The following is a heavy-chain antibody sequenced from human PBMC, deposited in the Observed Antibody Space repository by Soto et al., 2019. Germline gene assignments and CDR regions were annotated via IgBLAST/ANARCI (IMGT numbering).Heavy chain of an antibody. CDR2: ISYSGAT. CDR1: CDSIISRGFY. J-gene: IGHJ4*02. D-gene: IGHD3-9*01. CDR3: ARQSTMTGNYYFDY. V-gene: IGHV4-31*03. Sequence: SETLSLTCPFSCDSIISRGFYWNWIRHLPGKGLEWIGYISYSGATYYNPSLKSRLTISMDTSNNHFSLNLTSVTAADTAVYYCARQSTMTGNYYFDYWGPGTLVTVSS.